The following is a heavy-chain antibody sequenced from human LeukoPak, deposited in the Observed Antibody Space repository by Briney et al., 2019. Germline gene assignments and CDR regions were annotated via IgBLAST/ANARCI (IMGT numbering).Heavy chain of an antibody. J-gene: IGHJ6*03. V-gene: IGHV3-7*01. D-gene: IGHD6-13*01. Sequence: GGSLRLSCAASGFTFSSYWMSWVRQAPGKGLEWVANIKQDGSEKYYVDSVKGRFTISRDNAKNSLYLQMNSLRAEDTAVYYCARVSQQPDYYYYYYMDVWGKGTTVTVSS. CDR2: IKQDGSEK. CDR1: GFTFSSYW. CDR3: ARVSQQPDYYYYYYMDV.